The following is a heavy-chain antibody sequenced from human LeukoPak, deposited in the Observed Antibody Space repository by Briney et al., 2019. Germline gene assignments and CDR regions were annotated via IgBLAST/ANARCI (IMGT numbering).Heavy chain of an antibody. CDR3: ARVVGGSSGWYFDY. CDR1: GGSISSSNW. Sequence: PSGTLSLTCAVSGGSISSSNWWSWVRQPPGKGLEWIGEIYHSGSTNYNPSLKSRVTISVDKSKNQFSLKLSSVTAADTAVYYCARVVGGSSGWYFDYWGQGTLVTVSS. J-gene: IGHJ4*02. D-gene: IGHD6-19*01. CDR2: IYHSGST. V-gene: IGHV4-4*02.